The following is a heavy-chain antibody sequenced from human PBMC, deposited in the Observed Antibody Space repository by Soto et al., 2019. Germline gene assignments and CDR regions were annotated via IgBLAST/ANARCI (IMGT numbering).Heavy chain of an antibody. Sequence: SETLSLTCGVDGGSFRGFYRSWIRQPPGKVLEWIGEVDQSGRTKYNPSLKSQVTISVETSEKQFSLKLSSVTAADTDVYYCARSFYYENSGYPDWGPGILVTVSS. CDR2: VDQSGRT. J-gene: IGHJ4*02. D-gene: IGHD3-22*01. V-gene: IGHV4-34*01. CDR3: ARSFYYENSGYPD. CDR1: GGSFRGFY.